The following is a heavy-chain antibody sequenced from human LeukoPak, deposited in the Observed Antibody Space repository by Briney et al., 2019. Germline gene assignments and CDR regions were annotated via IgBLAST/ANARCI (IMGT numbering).Heavy chain of an antibody. CDR2: IYYTGTT. CDR1: GGFISSTNW. V-gene: IGHV4-4*02. Sequence: PSGTLSLTCAVSGGFISSTNWWSWVRQAPGKGLEWIAEIYYTGTTNYNPSLKSRVTISVNQSKNQFSLNLSSVTAAGTAVYYCGCISDSKSSYYFGMDVWGQGTTVTVSS. CDR3: GCISDSKSSYYFGMDV. D-gene: IGHD2-8*01. J-gene: IGHJ6*02.